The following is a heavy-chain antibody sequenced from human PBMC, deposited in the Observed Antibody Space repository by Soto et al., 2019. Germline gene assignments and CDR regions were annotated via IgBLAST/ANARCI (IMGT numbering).Heavy chain of an antibody. Sequence: PGGSLRLSCAASGFTFSNYWMHWVRQSPGKGLVWVSRINSDETITSYADSVKGRFTISRDNAKNTLYRQMSSLRVEDTALYYCVCFECGRTAVVTAMEANDYWGQGTLVTVSS. D-gene: IGHD2-21*02. CDR1: GFTFSNYW. CDR3: VCFECGRTAVVTAMEANDY. J-gene: IGHJ4*02. CDR2: INSDETIT. V-gene: IGHV3-74*01.